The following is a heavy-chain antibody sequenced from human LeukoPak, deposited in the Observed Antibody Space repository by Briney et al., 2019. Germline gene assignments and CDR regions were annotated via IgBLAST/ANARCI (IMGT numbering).Heavy chain of an antibody. J-gene: IGHJ4*02. Sequence: GGSLRLSCAASGFTFSSYAMSWVRQAPGKGLEWVSAISGSGGSTYYADSVKGRFTISRDNSKNTLHLQMNSLRAEDTAVYYCAKGDGQWLVRFGGYWGQGTLVTVSS. CDR3: AKGDGQWLVRFGGY. D-gene: IGHD6-19*01. V-gene: IGHV3-23*01. CDR1: GFTFSSYA. CDR2: ISGSGGST.